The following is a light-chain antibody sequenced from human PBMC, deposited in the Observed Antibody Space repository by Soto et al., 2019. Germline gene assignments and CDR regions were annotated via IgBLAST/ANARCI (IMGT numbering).Light chain of an antibody. CDR2: EGG. J-gene: IGLJ1*01. CDR3: CSFAAGNTYA. Sequence: QSVLTQPASVSGSPGQSIALSCTGTSSYVGTYNLVSWYQQHPGKAPKLLISEGGKRPSGVSDRFSGSKSGNTASLTISGLQAEDEADYYCCSFAAGNTYAFGTGTKVTVL. CDR1: SSYVGTYNL. V-gene: IGLV2-23*01.